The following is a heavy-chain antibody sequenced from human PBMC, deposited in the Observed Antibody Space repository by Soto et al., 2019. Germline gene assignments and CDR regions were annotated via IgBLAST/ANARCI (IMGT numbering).Heavy chain of an antibody. V-gene: IGHV4-31*03. CDR1: GGSISRGGYY. CDR2: IYYSGST. J-gene: IGHJ5*02. D-gene: IGHD3-9*01. Sequence: SETLSLTCTVSGGSISRGGYYWSWIRQHPGKGLEWIGYIYYSGSTYYNPSRKSRVTISVDTSKNQFSLKLSSVTAADTAVYYCARGNRSYYDILTGRYNGFDPWGQGTLVTVSS. CDR3: ARGNRSYYDILTGRYNGFDP.